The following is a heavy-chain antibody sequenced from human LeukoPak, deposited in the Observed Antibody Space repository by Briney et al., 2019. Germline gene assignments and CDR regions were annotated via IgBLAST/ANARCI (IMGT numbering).Heavy chain of an antibody. V-gene: IGHV1-18*01. CDR2: ISAYNGNT. D-gene: IGHD1-14*01. CDR1: GYTFTSYG. CDR3: ARGTAPYTRKCDAFDI. Sequence: ASVKVSCKASGYTFTSYGISWVRQAPGQGLEWMGWISAYNGNTNYAQKLQGRVTMTTDTSTSTAYMELKSLRSDDPAVYYCARGTAPYTRKCDAFDIWGQGTMVTVSS. J-gene: IGHJ3*02.